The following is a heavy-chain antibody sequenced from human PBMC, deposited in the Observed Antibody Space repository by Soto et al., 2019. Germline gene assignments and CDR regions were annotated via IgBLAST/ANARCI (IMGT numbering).Heavy chain of an antibody. J-gene: IGHJ4*02. D-gene: IGHD4-17*01. V-gene: IGHV1-18*01. CDR3: GRAKYGEFVAY. Sequence: QIQVVQSGDAVKQPGASVTASCKASGYTFTSYGINWVRKAPRHGLVWVGWVSGYNGDTYYAQKFQDRVTMTKDGGTTTAYLELTSLRSGDSAVYYCGRAKYGEFVAYWGQGARVSV. CDR2: VSGYNGDT. CDR1: GYTFTSYG.